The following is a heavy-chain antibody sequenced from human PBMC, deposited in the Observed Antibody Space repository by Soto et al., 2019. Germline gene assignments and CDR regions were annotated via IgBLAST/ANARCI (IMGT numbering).Heavy chain of an antibody. J-gene: IGHJ4*01. CDR1: GDSISSFY. CDR2: IYDTGST. D-gene: IGHD2-8*01. V-gene: IGHV4-59*01. CDR3: ARGVREDCSTGVCYRTRNYYFDH. Sequence: PSETLSLTCTVSGDSISSFYWSWIRQPPGRGLEWIGSIYDTGSTNYNPSHKSRVSILLDTSKNQFSLKLSSVTAADTAMYYFARGVREDCSTGVCYRTRNYYFDHWGHGTLVTVSS.